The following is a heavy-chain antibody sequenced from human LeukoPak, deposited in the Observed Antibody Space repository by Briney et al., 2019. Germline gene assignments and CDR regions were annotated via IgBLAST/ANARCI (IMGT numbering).Heavy chain of an antibody. CDR3: ARDPGGGADDAFDI. CDR1: GYPFTGFY. Sequence: GASVKVSCKASGYPFTGFYMHWVRQAPGQGLEWMGWINPDYGGTNYAQKLQGRVTMTSDTSFSTAYTELSGLRSDDTAVYYCARDPGGGADDAFDIWGQGTMVTVSS. J-gene: IGHJ3*02. CDR2: INPDYGGT. D-gene: IGHD4-23*01. V-gene: IGHV1-2*02.